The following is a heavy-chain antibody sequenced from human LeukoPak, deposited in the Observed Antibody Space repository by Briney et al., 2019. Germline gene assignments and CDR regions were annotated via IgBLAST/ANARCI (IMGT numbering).Heavy chain of an antibody. V-gene: IGHV3-23*01. Sequence: GGSLRLSCAASGFTFSSYAMYWARQAPGKGLEWVSGIFGSGGSTHYADSVKGRFTISRDNSKNTVYLQMNSLRAEDTAVYYCAKTTTGYSSGRFPGWPVDYWGQGTLVTVSS. J-gene: IGHJ4*02. CDR2: IFGSGGST. D-gene: IGHD6-19*01. CDR3: AKTTTGYSSGRFPGWPVDY. CDR1: GFTFSSYA.